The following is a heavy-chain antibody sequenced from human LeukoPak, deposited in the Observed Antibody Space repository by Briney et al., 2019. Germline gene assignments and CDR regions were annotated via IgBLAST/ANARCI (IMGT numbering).Heavy chain of an antibody. CDR3: ARDFCSTSCYTVDY. CDR2: INPNSGGT. J-gene: IGHJ4*02. D-gene: IGHD2-2*02. Sequence: ASVKVSCKASGYTFTGYYMHWVRQAPGQGLEWMGWINPNSGGTNYAQKFQGRVTMTRDTSISTAYMELSRLRSDDTAVYYCARDFCSTSCYTVDYWGQGTLVTVSS. V-gene: IGHV1-2*02. CDR1: GYTFTGYY.